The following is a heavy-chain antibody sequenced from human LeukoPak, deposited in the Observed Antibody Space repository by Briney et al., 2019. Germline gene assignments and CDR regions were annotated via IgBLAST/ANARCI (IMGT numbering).Heavy chain of an antibody. J-gene: IGHJ4*02. CDR3: ARRRGRGYDLPSKYYFDY. CDR1: GGSIRSYY. CDR2: IYCSGST. Sequence: SETLSLTCTVSGGSIRSYYWSWIRQPPGKGLEWIGYIYCSGSTNYNPSLKSRVTISVDTSRNQFSLKLSSVTAADTAVYYCARRRGRGYDLPSKYYFDYWGQGTLVTVSS. V-gene: IGHV4-59*08. D-gene: IGHD5-12*01.